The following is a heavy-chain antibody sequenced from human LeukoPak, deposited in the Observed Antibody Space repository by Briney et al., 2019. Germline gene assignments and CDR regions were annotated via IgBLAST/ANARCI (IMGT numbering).Heavy chain of an antibody. Sequence: GGSLRLSCAASGFTFSSYAMSWIRKAPGKGLEWVSAISGSGGSTYYADSVKGRFTISRDNSKNTLYLQMNSLRAEDTAVYYCAKDRVVVTSSFDYWGQGTLVTVSS. CDR2: ISGSGGST. V-gene: IGHV3-23*01. CDR1: GFTFSSYA. CDR3: AKDRVVVTSSFDY. J-gene: IGHJ4*02. D-gene: IGHD3-22*01.